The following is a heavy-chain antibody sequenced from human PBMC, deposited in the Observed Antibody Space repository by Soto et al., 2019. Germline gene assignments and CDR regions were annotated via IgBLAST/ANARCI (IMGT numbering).Heavy chain of an antibody. Sequence: EVHLLESGGGLVQPGGSLRLSCAASGFTFNSYAMRWVRQAPGKGLEWVSAISGSGGSTYYADSVKGRFTISRDNSKNTLYLQMNSLRAEDTAVYYCARRGPGTYFDYWGQGTLVTVSS. CDR1: GFTFNSYA. V-gene: IGHV3-23*01. J-gene: IGHJ4*02. CDR2: ISGSGGST. D-gene: IGHD6-13*01. CDR3: ARRGPGTYFDY.